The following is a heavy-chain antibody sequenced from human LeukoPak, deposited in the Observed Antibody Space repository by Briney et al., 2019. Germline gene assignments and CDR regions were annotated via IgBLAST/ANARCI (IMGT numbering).Heavy chain of an antibody. J-gene: IGHJ4*02. Sequence: PSEALSPTCTGSWGSVSSSCDYWNWVRQPPGKGLEGVGDIYYSGSTNYNSSLKSRVTISVDTSKNQFSLKLNSVTAADTAVYYCARVGMITFGGVIVFDYWGQGTLVTVSS. V-gene: IGHV4-61*01. CDR1: WGSVSSSCDY. D-gene: IGHD3-16*02. CDR2: IYYSGST. CDR3: ARVGMITFGGVIVFDY.